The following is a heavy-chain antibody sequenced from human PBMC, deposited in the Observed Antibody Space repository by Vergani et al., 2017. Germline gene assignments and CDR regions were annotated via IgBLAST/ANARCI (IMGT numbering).Heavy chain of an antibody. CDR3: ARDQEGSSSWYGVGYYGMDV. Sequence: EVQLVESGGGLVQPGGSLRLSCAASGFTFSSYWMSWVRQAPGKGLEWVANIKQDGSEKYYVDSVKGRFTISRDNAKNALYLQMNSLGAEDTAVYYCARDQEGSSSWYGVGYYGMDVWGQGTTVTVSS. V-gene: IGHV3-7*01. J-gene: IGHJ6*02. CDR2: IKQDGSEK. CDR1: GFTFSSYW. D-gene: IGHD6-13*01.